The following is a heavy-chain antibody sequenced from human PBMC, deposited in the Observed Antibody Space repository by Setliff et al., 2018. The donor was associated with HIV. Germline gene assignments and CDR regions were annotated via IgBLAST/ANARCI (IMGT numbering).Heavy chain of an antibody. J-gene: IGHJ4*02. Sequence: TLSLTCTVSGDSISNYYWNWIRQPAGKGLEWIGRMDTSGGTIYNPSLKSRVTMSADRSKNQFSLKLSSVTAADTAVYYCARGDSNYFYYWGQGTLVTVSS. CDR2: MDTSGGT. V-gene: IGHV4-4*07. CDR1: GDSISNYY. CDR3: ARGDSNYFYY. D-gene: IGHD4-4*01.